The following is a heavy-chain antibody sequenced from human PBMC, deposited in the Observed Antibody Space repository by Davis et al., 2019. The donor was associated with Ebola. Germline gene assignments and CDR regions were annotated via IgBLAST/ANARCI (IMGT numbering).Heavy chain of an antibody. CDR1: GFSLSTSGMC. CDR3: ARIPDSSGYNYYFDY. CDR2: IDWDDDK. Sequence: SGPTLVKPTQTLTLTCTFSGFSLSTSGMCVSWIRQPPGKALEWLALIDWDDDKYYSTSLKTRLTTSKDTSKNQVVLTMTNMDPVDTATYYCARIPDSSGYNYYFDYWGQGTLVTVSS. V-gene: IGHV2-70*01. D-gene: IGHD3-22*01. J-gene: IGHJ4*02.